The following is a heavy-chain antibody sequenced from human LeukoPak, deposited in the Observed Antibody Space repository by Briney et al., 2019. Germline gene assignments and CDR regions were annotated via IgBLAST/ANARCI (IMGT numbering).Heavy chain of an antibody. V-gene: IGHV1-2*02. CDR2: INPKSGGT. CDR3: ARHMTTANNWFDP. Sequence: GASVKVSCKASGYTFTGYYMHWVRQAPGQGLEWMGWINPKSGGTNYEQKFKGRVIITRDTSISTAYMELSRLRSDDTAAYYCARHMTTANNWFDPWGQGTLVTVSS. CDR1: GYTFTGYY. D-gene: IGHD1-1*01. J-gene: IGHJ5*02.